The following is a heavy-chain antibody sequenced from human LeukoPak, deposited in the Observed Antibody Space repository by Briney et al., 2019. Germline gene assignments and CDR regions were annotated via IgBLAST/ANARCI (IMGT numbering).Heavy chain of an antibody. V-gene: IGHV1-2*02. Sequence: ASVKVSCKASGYTFTGYYMHWVRQAPGQGLEWMGWINPNSGGTNYAQKFQGRVTMTRDTSTSTAYMELSRLRSDDTAVYYCARDTYGDYPLDYWGQGTLVTVSS. CDR3: ARDTYGDYPLDY. CDR1: GYTFTGYY. D-gene: IGHD4-17*01. CDR2: INPNSGGT. J-gene: IGHJ4*02.